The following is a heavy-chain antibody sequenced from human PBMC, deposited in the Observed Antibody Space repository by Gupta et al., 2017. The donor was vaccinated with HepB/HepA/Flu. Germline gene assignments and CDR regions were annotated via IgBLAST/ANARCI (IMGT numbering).Heavy chain of an antibody. CDR2: IYWDDDK. Sequence: QITLKESGPTLVKPTQTLTLTCTFSGFSLSNSGVGVGWISQPPGKALEWLALIYWDDDKRYSPSLKSRLTITKDTSKNQEVLTMTNMDPVDTATYYCAHIFIGSLFVEYFDYWGQGTLVTVSS. J-gene: IGHJ4*02. V-gene: IGHV2-5*02. D-gene: IGHD2-15*01. CDR1: GFSLSNSGVG. CDR3: AHIFIGSLFVEYFDY.